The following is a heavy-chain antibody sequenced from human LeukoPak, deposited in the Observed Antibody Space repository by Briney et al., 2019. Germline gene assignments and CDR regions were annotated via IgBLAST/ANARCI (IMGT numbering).Heavy chain of an antibody. D-gene: IGHD3-10*01. CDR3: ARVFGSSVRFGELFPNYYYYYMDV. J-gene: IGHJ6*03. CDR2: IYYSGST. V-gene: IGHV4-61*08. CDR1: GGSISSSGYY. Sequence: SQTLSLTCTVSGGSISSSGYYWIWIRQPPGKGLEWIGYIYYSGSTNYNPSLKSRVTISVDTSKNQLSLKLSSVTAADTAVYYCARVFGSSVRFGELFPNYYYYYMDVWGKGTTVTVSS.